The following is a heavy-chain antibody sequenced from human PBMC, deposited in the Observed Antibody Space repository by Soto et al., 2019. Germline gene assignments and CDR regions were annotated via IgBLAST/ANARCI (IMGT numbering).Heavy chain of an antibody. Sequence: QVQLVQSGAEVKKPGASVKVSCKASGYTFTNYGISWVRQAPGQGLEWMGWISAYNGNTNYAQKLQGRVTMTTDTSTSTAYMELRSLRSDDTAVYYCARVGDCSSTSCRYYYYYGMDVWGQGTTVPVSS. J-gene: IGHJ6*02. CDR3: ARVGDCSSTSCRYYYYYGMDV. CDR1: GYTFTNYG. D-gene: IGHD2-2*01. V-gene: IGHV1-18*01. CDR2: ISAYNGNT.